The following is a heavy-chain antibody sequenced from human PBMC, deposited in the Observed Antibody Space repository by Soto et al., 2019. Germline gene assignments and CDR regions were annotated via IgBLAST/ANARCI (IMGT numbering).Heavy chain of an antibody. CDR1: GGSISSHY. CDR3: ARGDCIAVAGPKANYYYFYMDV. J-gene: IGHJ6*03. Sequence: PSETLSLTCTVSGGSISSHYWSWIRQPPGKGLEWIGYIYYSGSTNYNPSLKSRVTISVDTSRNQFSLKLSSVTAADTAVYYCARGDCIAVAGPKANYYYFYMDVWGKGTTVTVSS. D-gene: IGHD6-19*01. CDR2: IYYSGST. V-gene: IGHV4-59*08.